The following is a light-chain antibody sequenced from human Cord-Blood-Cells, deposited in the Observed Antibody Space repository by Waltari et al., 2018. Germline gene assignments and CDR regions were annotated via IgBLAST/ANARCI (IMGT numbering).Light chain of an antibody. Sequence: QSALTQPASVSGSPGQSITISCTGTSSDVGSYNLVSWYQQHPGKAPKRMIYGVSKRPSGVSSRFSGSKSGNTASLTISGLQAEDEADYYCCSYAGSSTVFGGGTKLTVL. CDR2: GVS. CDR3: CSYAGSSTV. J-gene: IGLJ2*01. CDR1: SSDVGSYNL. V-gene: IGLV2-23*02.